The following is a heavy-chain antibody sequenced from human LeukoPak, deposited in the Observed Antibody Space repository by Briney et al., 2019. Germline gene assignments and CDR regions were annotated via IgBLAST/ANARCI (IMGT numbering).Heavy chain of an antibody. J-gene: IGHJ6*02. Sequence: GSLRLSCAASGFTFSGSAMHWVRQASGKGLEWVGRIRSKANSYATAYAASVKGRFTISRDDSKNTAYLQMNSLKTEDTAVYYCTRTRGDYSNYDYYYGMDVWGQGTTVTVSS. D-gene: IGHD4-4*01. V-gene: IGHV3-73*01. CDR1: GFTFSGSA. CDR2: IRSKANSYAT. CDR3: TRTRGDYSNYDYYYGMDV.